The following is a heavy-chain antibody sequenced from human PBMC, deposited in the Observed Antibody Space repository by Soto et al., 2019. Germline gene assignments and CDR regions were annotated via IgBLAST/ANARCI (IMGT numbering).Heavy chain of an antibody. CDR3: ARLILSYSYYMDV. V-gene: IGHV3-53*04. CDR2: IYSGGST. Sequence: GGSLRLSCAASGFTVSSNYMSWVRQAPGKGLEWVSVIYSGGSTYYADSVKGRFTISRHNSKNTLYLQMNSLRAEDTAVYYCARLILSYSYYMDVWGKGTTVTVSS. J-gene: IGHJ6*03. CDR1: GFTVSSNY. D-gene: IGHD3-10*01.